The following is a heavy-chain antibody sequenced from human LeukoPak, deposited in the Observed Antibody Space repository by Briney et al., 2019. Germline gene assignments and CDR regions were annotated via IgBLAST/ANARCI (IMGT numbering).Heavy chain of an antibody. CDR2: IDRSSTYI. V-gene: IGHV3-21*01. CDR1: GFTFSTYS. CDR3: AKARGLYGDYYYSMDV. Sequence: GGSLRLSCAASGFTFSTYSMSWVRQAPGKGLEWVSSIDRSSTYIYYPDSVKGRFTISRDNAKSSLYLQMNSLRAEDTAVYHCAKARGLYGDYYYSMDVWGQGTTVTVSS. D-gene: IGHD4-17*01. J-gene: IGHJ6*02.